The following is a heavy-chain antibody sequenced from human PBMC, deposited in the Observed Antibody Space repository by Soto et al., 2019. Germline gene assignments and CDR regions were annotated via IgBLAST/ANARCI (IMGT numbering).Heavy chain of an antibody. Sequence: SETLSLTCTVSCGSISSYYWSWIRQPAGKGLEWIGRIYTSGSTNYNPSLKSRVTMSVDTSKNQFSLKLSSVTAADTAVYYCARGRRASWYYYDSSGYLGWFDPWGQGTLVTVSS. CDR1: CGSISSYY. D-gene: IGHD3-22*01. J-gene: IGHJ5*02. CDR3: ARGRRASWYYYDSSGYLGWFDP. CDR2: IYTSGST. V-gene: IGHV4-4*07.